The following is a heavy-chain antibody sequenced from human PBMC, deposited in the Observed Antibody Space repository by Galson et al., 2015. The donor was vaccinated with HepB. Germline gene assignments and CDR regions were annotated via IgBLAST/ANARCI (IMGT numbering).Heavy chain of an antibody. CDR3: VRVVGGYNYAKFDH. Sequence: SLRLSCAVSGFTFSSYSMNWVRQAPGKGLEWVSSISSSGNYIYNADSVKDRFTISRDNAWNSLYLRMSSLRAEDTAVYYCVRVVGGYNYAKFDHWGQGVLVTVSS. CDR2: ISSSGNYI. CDR1: GFTFSSYS. J-gene: IGHJ4*02. V-gene: IGHV3-21*01. D-gene: IGHD5-18*01.